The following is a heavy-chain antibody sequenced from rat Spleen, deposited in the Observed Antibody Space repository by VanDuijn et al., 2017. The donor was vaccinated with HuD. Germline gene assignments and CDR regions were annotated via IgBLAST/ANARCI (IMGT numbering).Heavy chain of an antibody. D-gene: IGHD1-9*01. CDR1: GFTFTNYH. V-gene: IGHV5-25*01. J-gene: IGHJ2*01. CDR2: ISSDGGRN. CDR3: ARRHYGYTDYFDY. Sequence: EVQLVESGGGLVQPGRSMKLSCAASGFTFTNYHMAWVRQAPTKGLEWVASISSDGGRNFYRDSVKGRFTIASDNTKTTLYLQMNSLRSEDTATYYCARRHYGYTDYFDYWGQGVMVTVSS.